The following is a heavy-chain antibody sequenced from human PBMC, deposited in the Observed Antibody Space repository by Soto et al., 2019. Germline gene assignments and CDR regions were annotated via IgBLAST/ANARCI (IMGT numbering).Heavy chain of an antibody. D-gene: IGHD6-19*01. CDR1: GFTFSDYW. Sequence: EVQLVESGGDLVPPGGSLRLSCSASGFTFSDYWMNWVRQAPGKGLEWVAIIKQDGSQRYYVDSVKGRFTISRDNAKTSLYLEMNSLIAEDTAIYYCTAGSGWDSDYWGQGALVTVSS. CDR3: TAGSGWDSDY. V-gene: IGHV3-7*05. J-gene: IGHJ4*02. CDR2: IKQDGSQR.